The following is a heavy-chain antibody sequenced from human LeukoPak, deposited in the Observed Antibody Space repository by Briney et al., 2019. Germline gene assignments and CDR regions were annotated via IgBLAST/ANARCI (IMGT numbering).Heavy chain of an antibody. CDR3: ARPQTYGSGSYPYYYYGMDV. D-gene: IGHD3-10*01. CDR1: GGTFSSYA. J-gene: IGHJ6*02. Sequence: SVKVSCKASGGTFSSYAISWVRQAPGRGLEWMGRIIPILGIANYAQKFQGRVTITADKSTSTAYMELSSLRSEDTAVYYCARPQTYGSGSYPYYYYGMDVWGQGTTVTVSS. CDR2: IIPILGIA. V-gene: IGHV1-69*10.